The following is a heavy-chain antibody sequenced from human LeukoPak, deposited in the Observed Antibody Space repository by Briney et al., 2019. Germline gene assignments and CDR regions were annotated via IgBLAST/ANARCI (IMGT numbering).Heavy chain of an antibody. J-gene: IGHJ4*02. CDR1: GFTFSSYW. CDR3: XKSXWGSYRYTSIDY. D-gene: IGHD3-16*02. V-gene: IGHV3-74*01. Sequence: GGSLRLSCAASGFTFSSYWMHWVRQVPGKGLVWVARINPGGSSITYADSVKGRFTISRDDAKNTLYLQMNSLRAEDTAVYYCXKSXWGSYRYTSIDYWGQGTLVTVSS. CDR2: INPGGSSI.